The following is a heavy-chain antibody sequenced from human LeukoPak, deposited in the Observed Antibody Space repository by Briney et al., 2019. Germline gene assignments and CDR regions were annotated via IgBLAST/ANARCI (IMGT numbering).Heavy chain of an antibody. Sequence: PGGSLRLSCAASGFIFSDYYMNWIRQAPGKGLGWLSYISSSGSRTNFADSVKGRFTSSRDNAKNSLYLQMNSLRAEDTAVYYCARAVWYYYDSSGMFDYWGQGTLVSVSS. CDR2: ISSSGSRT. V-gene: IGHV3-11*06. J-gene: IGHJ4*02. CDR3: ARAVWYYYDSSGMFDY. CDR1: GFIFSDYY. D-gene: IGHD3-22*01.